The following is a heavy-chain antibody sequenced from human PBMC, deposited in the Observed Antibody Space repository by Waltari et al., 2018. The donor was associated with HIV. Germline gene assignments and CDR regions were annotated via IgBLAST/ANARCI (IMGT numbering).Heavy chain of an antibody. D-gene: IGHD3-22*01. Sequence: QVRLQESGPGLVKPSETLSLTCSVSGSSISSRYYWGWIRQAPGKGLEWIGSIYRTGTTYSNPSRESRVSVSLNMSKNQFSLKLSSVTAADTAVYYCARDQDYYDSSGYTCYAFDPWGQGTMVIVSS. J-gene: IGHJ3*01. V-gene: IGHV4-38-2*02. CDR3: ARDQDYYDSSGYTCYAFDP. CDR1: GSSISSRYY. CDR2: IYRTGTT.